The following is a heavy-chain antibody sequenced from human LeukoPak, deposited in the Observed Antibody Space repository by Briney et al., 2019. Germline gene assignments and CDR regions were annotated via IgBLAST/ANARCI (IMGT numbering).Heavy chain of an antibody. CDR3: AKEIAAAGLDY. V-gene: IGHV3-30*18. CDR1: GFTFSSYG. CDR2: ISYDGSNK. D-gene: IGHD6-13*01. J-gene: IGHJ4*02. Sequence: GGSLRLSCAASGFTFSSYGMHWVRQAPGKGLEWVAVISYDGSNKYYADSVKGRFTISRDNSKNTLYLQLNSLRAEDTAVYYCAKEIAAAGLDYWGQGTLVTVSS.